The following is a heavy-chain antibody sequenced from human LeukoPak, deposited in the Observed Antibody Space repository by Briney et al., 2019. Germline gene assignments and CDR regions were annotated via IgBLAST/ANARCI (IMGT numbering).Heavy chain of an antibody. J-gene: IGHJ6*02. Sequence: SETLSLTCAVYGGSFSGYYWSWIRQPPGKGLEWIGEINHSGSTNYNPSLKSRVTISVDTSKNQFSLKLSSVTAADTAVYYCARLGPSSSWYGLEYYYGMDVWGQGTTVTVSS. CDR3: ARLGPSSSWYGLEYYYGMDV. V-gene: IGHV4-34*01. D-gene: IGHD6-13*01. CDR2: INHSGST. CDR1: GGSFSGYY.